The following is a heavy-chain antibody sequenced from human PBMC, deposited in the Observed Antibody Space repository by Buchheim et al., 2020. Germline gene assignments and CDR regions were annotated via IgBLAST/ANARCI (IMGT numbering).Heavy chain of an antibody. CDR2: ITSSSSAI. CDR1: GFTFSSYS. Sequence: EVQLVESGGGLVQPGGSLRLSCAASGFTFSSYSMNWVRQAPGKGLEWVSYITSSSSAIDYADSVKGRFTISRDNAKNYLYLQMNSLRDEDTAVYYCAKLVRSLYYGMDVWGQGTT. CDR3: AKLVRSLYYGMDV. D-gene: IGHD3-10*01. V-gene: IGHV3-48*02. J-gene: IGHJ6*02.